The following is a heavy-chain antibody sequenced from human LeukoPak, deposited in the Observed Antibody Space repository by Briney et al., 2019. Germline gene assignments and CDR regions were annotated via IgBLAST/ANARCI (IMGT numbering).Heavy chain of an antibody. CDR3: ARHPSGKSNSWSDY. V-gene: IGHV5-51*01. Sequence: GESLKISCKGSGYTFTNYWIAWVRQMPGKVLEWMGIIYPGDSDTRYSPSFHGQVTLSVDNSISTAYLQWSSMKASDAAMYYCARHPSGKSNSWSDYWGQGTLVTVSS. CDR2: IYPGDSDT. CDR1: GYTFTNYW. D-gene: IGHD1-14*01. J-gene: IGHJ4*02.